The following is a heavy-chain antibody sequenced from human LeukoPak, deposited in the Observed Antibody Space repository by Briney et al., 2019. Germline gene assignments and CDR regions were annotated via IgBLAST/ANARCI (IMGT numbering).Heavy chain of an antibody. D-gene: IGHD5-18*01. Sequence: ASETLSLTCAVYGGSFSGYYWSWIRQPPGKGLEWIGEINHSGSTNYNPSLKSRVTISVDTSKNQFSLKLSSVTAADTAVYYSASRGRRGYSYGAYYYYGMDVWGKGTTVTVSS. V-gene: IGHV4-34*01. CDR1: GGSFSGYY. CDR3: ASRGRRGYSYGAYYYYGMDV. CDR2: INHSGST. J-gene: IGHJ6*04.